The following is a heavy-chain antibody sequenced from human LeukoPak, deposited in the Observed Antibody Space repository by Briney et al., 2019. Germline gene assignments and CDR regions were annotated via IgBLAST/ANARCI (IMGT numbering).Heavy chain of an antibody. J-gene: IGHJ4*02. V-gene: IGHV3-9*03. D-gene: IGHD3-22*01. CDR2: ISWNGGSI. Sequence: GGSLRLSCAASGFTFDDYAMHWVRQAPGKGLEWVSGISWNGGSIGYADSVKGRFTISRDNAKNSLYLQMNSLRAEDMALYYCAKSRSTMIVVVHFDYWGQGTLVTVSS. CDR1: GFTFDDYA. CDR3: AKSRSTMIVVVHFDY.